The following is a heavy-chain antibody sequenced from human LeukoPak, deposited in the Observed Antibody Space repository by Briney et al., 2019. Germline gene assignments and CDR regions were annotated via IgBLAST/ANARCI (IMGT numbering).Heavy chain of an antibody. Sequence: GGSLRLSCAASGFAFSSYVMTWVRQAPGKGLEWVSGISGSGGSTYDADSVKGRFTVSRDNSKSTLYLQLNSLRIEDTAVYYCAKVDGVRAAPGRGRVDSWGQGTLVTVSS. CDR2: ISGSGGST. J-gene: IGHJ4*02. CDR3: AKVDGVRAAPGRGRVDS. CDR1: GFAFSSYV. D-gene: IGHD6-13*01. V-gene: IGHV3-23*01.